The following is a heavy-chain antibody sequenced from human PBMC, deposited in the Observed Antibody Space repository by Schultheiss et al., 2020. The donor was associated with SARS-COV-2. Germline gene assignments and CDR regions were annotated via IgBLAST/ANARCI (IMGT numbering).Heavy chain of an antibody. Sequence: GESLKISCAASGFTFSSYGMHWVRQAPGKGLEWVAVIWYDGSNKYYADSVKGRFTISRDNSKNTLYLQMNSLRAEDTAVYYCARDLRIYGDYWDNYYYYGMDVWGQGTTVTVSS. J-gene: IGHJ6*02. V-gene: IGHV3-33*01. CDR3: ARDLRIYGDYWDNYYYYGMDV. D-gene: IGHD4-17*01. CDR1: GFTFSSYG. CDR2: IWYDGSNK.